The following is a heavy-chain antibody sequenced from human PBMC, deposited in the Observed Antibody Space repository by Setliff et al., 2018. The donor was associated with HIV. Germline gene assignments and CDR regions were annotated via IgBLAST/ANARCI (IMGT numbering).Heavy chain of an antibody. V-gene: IGHV4-34*01. CDR2: VSPTGTT. CDR3: ARGQFVSPGPRTHYMDV. D-gene: IGHD3-16*01. Sequence: SETLSLTCAVHGGPFNVHNWNWVRQPPGKGLEWIGDVSPTGTTNYNPSLGSRLTISVDTSRGRFSLTMRSVTAADTAVYYCARGQFVSPGPRTHYMDVWAKGTSVTVSS. J-gene: IGHJ6*03. CDR1: GGPFNVHN.